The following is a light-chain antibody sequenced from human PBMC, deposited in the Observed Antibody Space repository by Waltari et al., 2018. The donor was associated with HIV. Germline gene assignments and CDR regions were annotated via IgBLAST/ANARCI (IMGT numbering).Light chain of an antibody. CDR2: AAS. CDR3: EQANSLPRR. V-gene: IGKV1-12*01. Sequence: IQMTQSPSSVSASVGARVTIPSRSGQGISSWLAWYQQKPGKAPKLLIYAASSLQGGVPSRFSGSGSGTDFTLTISSLQHEDLATYYCEQANSLPRRFGQGTKVEI. CDR1: QGISSW. J-gene: IGKJ1*01.